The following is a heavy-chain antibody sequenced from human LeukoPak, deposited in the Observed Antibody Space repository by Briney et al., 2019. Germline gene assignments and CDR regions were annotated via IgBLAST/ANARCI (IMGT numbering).Heavy chain of an antibody. CDR2: IKHDGSDK. CDR1: GFTYRFYW. V-gene: IGHV3-7*01. CDR3: ARHSNKYDYDSSGHYRSFDY. D-gene: IGHD3-22*01. Sequence: GGSVRLSCAASGFTYRFYWMSWVRQAPRKGLEWVANIKHDGSDKTYVDSAKGGFTISRDNSKNTLYLQMNSLRPETPAFYTFARHSNKYDYDSSGHYRSFDYWGQGALVSVSS. J-gene: IGHJ4*02.